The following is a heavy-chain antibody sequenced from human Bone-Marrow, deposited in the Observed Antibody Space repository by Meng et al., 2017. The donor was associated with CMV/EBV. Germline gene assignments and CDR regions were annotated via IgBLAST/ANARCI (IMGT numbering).Heavy chain of an antibody. J-gene: IGHJ6*02. CDR3: ASLLRPEGPWYYYYGMDV. CDR1: GYSISSGYY. D-gene: IGHD3-3*01. CDR2: IYYSGST. V-gene: IGHV4-38-2*02. Sequence: SETLSLTCTVSGYSISSGYYWGWIRQPPGKGLEWIGSIYYSGSTYYNPSLKSRVTISVDTSKNQFSLKLSSVTAADTAVYYCASLLRPEGPWYYYYGMDVWGQGTTVTVSS.